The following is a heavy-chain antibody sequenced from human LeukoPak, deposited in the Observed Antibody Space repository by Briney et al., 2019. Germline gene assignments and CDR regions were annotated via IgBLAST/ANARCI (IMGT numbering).Heavy chain of an antibody. CDR1: GGSLSSSGYY. V-gene: IGHV4-39*01. J-gene: IGHJ5*02. CDR2: IYYSGST. Sequence: KPSGTPFLTRTCPGGSLSSSGYYSGWIRPPPGKGLEWVASIYYSGSTYYNPSLKSRVTISVDTSKNQLSLKLSSLTAADTAVYYCARHEYSGSYYGLSWFDPWGQGTLVTVSS. CDR3: ARHEYSGSYYGLSWFDP. D-gene: IGHD1-26*01.